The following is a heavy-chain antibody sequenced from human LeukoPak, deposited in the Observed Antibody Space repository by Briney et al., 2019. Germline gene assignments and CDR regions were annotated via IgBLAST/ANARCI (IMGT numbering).Heavy chain of an antibody. CDR1: GFTFSSYE. CDR2: ISSSGSTI. D-gene: IGHD4-17*01. J-gene: IGHJ4*02. V-gene: IGHV3-48*03. Sequence: PGGSLRLSCAASGFTFSSYEMNWVRQAPGKGLEWVSYISSSGSTIYYADSVKGRFTISRDNSKDTLYLQMNSLRAEDTAVYYCAKDKLRSPTHYFDYWGQGTLVTVSS. CDR3: AKDKLRSPTHYFDY.